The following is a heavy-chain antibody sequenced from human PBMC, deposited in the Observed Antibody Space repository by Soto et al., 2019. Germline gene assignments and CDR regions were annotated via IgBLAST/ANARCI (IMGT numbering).Heavy chain of an antibody. D-gene: IGHD3-22*01. Sequence: EVPLVESGGGLVKPGGSLRLSCAASGFTFSNAWMNWVRQAPGKGLEWVSRIKSKTDGGATDYAAPVKGRFTISRDDSKNTLYLQMNSLKTEDTAVYYCTTLTMVVVHDDYWGPGTLVTVSS. CDR3: TTLTMVVVHDDY. CDR1: GFTFSNAW. CDR2: IKSKTDGGAT. J-gene: IGHJ4*02. V-gene: IGHV3-15*07.